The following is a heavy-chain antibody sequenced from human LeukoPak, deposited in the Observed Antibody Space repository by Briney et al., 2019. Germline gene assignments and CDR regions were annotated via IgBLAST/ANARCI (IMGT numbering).Heavy chain of an antibody. V-gene: IGHV3-30*02. Sequence: GGSLRLSCAASGFTFRSYGMHWDRQAPGKGLEWVAFIRYDGSNKYYADSVKGRFTISRDNSKNTVYLQMNSLRTEDTAVYYCAKTRRSWFVARDAFDIWGQGTMVTVSS. CDR3: AKTRRSWFVARDAFDI. J-gene: IGHJ3*02. D-gene: IGHD3-10*01. CDR2: IRYDGSNK. CDR1: GFTFRSYG.